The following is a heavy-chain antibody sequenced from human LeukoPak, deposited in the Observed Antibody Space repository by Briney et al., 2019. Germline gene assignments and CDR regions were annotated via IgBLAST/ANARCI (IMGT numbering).Heavy chain of an antibody. CDR3: ARGDYYGSGSPRRANAFDI. V-gene: IGHV3-11*04. D-gene: IGHD3-10*01. J-gene: IGHJ3*02. CDR1: GFTFSDYY. CDR2: ISSSGSTI. Sequence: KSGGSLRLSCAASGFTFSDYYMSWIRQAPGKGLEWVSYISSSGSTIYYADSVKGRFTISRDNAKNSLYLQMNSLRAEDTAVYYCARGDYYGSGSPRRANAFDIWGQGTMVTVSS.